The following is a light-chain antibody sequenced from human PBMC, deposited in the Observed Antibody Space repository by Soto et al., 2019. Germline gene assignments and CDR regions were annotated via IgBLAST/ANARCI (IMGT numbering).Light chain of an antibody. V-gene: IGLV2-11*01. J-gene: IGLJ1*01. CDR3: CSYAGSYTFYV. CDR2: DVS. CDR1: SSDFGGYNY. Sequence: QSVLTQPRSVSGPPGQSVTISCTGTSSDFGGYNYVSWYQQHPGKAPKLMIYDVSKRPSGVPDRFSGSKSGNTASLTISGLQAEDEADYYCCSYAGSYTFYVFGTGTKVTVL.